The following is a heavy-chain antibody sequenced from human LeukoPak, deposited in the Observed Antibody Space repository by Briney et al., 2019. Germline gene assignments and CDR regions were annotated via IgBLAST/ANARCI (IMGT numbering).Heavy chain of an antibody. CDR3: ARDWNVDTAMVSGY. CDR1: GFTFSSYA. J-gene: IGHJ4*02. Sequence: GGSLRLSCAASGFTFSSYAMHWVRQAPGKGLEWVAVISYDGSNKYYADSVKGRFTISRDNSKNTLYLQMNSLRTEDTAVYYCARDWNVDTAMVSGYWGQGTLVTVSS. D-gene: IGHD5-18*01. CDR2: ISYDGSNK. V-gene: IGHV3-30-3*01.